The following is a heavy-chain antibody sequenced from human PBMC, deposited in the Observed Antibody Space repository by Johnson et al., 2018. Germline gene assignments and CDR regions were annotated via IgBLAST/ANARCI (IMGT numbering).Heavy chain of an antibody. V-gene: IGHV3-9*01. CDR2: ISWNSGSI. J-gene: IGHJ3*02. D-gene: IGHD3-22*01. CDR1: GFTFDDYA. Sequence: VQLVESGGGLVQPGRSLRLSCAASGFTFDDYAMHWVRQAPGKGQEWVSGISWNSGSIGYADSVKGRFTISRDNAKNSLYLQMNSLRAEDTALYYCAKGVTMIVVDAFNIWGQGTMVTVSS. CDR3: AKGVTMIVVDAFNI.